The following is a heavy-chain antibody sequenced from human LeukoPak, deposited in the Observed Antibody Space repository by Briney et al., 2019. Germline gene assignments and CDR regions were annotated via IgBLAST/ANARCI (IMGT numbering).Heavy chain of an antibody. J-gene: IGHJ4*02. CDR2: IRRKDHGGTP. D-gene: IGHD3-9*01. V-gene: IGHV3-49*04. CDR1: GFTFGDYA. Sequence: GGSLRLSCTTSGFTFGDYAMSWVRQAPGKGLEWVGFIRRKDHGGTPEHAASVKGRFTISRDDSKSIAYLQMNSLKTGDTAVYFCARDSNFELGYWGQGTQVTVSS. CDR3: ARDSNFELGY.